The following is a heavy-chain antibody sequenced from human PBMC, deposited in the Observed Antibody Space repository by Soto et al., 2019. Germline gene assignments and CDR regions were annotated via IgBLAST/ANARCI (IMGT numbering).Heavy chain of an antibody. V-gene: IGHV4-34*01. D-gene: IGHD5-12*01. CDR1: GGSFSGYY. Sequence: PSETLSLTCAVYGGSFSGYYWSWIRQPPGKGLEWIGEINHSGSTNYNPSLKSRVTISVDTSKNQFSLKLSSVTAADTAVYYCARSRGYSGYDSEWGQGTLVTVSS. CDR2: INHSGST. J-gene: IGHJ4*02. CDR3: ARSRGYSGYDSE.